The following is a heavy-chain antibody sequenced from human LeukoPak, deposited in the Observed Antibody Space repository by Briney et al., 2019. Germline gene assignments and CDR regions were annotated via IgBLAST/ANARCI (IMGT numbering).Heavy chain of an antibody. CDR1: GLTFSSYE. CDR3: ARVPYGGVYWYFDL. Sequence: GGSLRLSCAASGLTFSSYEMNWVRQAPGKGLEWVSYISSSARTTYYADSVKGQFTISRDNAKNSLYLQMKSLRAEDTAVYYCARVPYGGVYWYFDLWGRGTLVTVSS. J-gene: IGHJ2*01. CDR2: ISSSARTT. D-gene: IGHD3-10*01. V-gene: IGHV3-48*03.